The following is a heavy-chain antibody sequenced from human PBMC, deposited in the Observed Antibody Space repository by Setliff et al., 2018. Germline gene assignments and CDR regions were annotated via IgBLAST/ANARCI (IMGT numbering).Heavy chain of an antibody. D-gene: IGHD3-3*01. Sequence: SVKVSCKASGGTFSIYTISWVRQAPGQGLEWMGRIIPIFGTANYAQKFQGRVTITADKSTSTAYMKQSSLRSEDTAVYYCSISTIFGVVSPTPDAFDIWGQGTMVTVSS. V-gene: IGHV1-69*08. J-gene: IGHJ3*02. CDR2: IIPIFGTA. CDR1: GGTFSIYT. CDR3: SISTIFGVVSPTPDAFDI.